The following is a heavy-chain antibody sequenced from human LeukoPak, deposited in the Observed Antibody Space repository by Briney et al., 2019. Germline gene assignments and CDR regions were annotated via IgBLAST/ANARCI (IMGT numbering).Heavy chain of an antibody. J-gene: IGHJ3*02. CDR3: ARVLGYSSGWWNDFDI. CDR2: ISSSSSYI. Sequence: GGSLRLSCAASGFTFSSYSMNWVRQAPGKGLEWVSSISSSSSYIYYADSVKGRFTISRDNAKNSLYLRMDSLRAEDMAVYYCARVLGYSSGWWNDFDIWGQGTMVTVSS. D-gene: IGHD6-19*01. V-gene: IGHV3-21*01. CDR1: GFTFSSYS.